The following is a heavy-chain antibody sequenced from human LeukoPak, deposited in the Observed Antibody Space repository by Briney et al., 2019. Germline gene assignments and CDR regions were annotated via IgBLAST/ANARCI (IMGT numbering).Heavy chain of an antibody. CDR1: GESMSSGGYA. D-gene: IGHD3-10*01. J-gene: IGHJ5*02. CDR2: IYHRGST. CDR3: ARDGSGSYYWEAGWFDP. Sequence: SDAPSLICADSGESMSSGGYAWSSIGQPPGKGLEWIGYIYHRGSTYYNPSLKSRVTISVDRSKNQFSLKLSSVTAADTAVYYCARDGSGSYYWEAGWFDPWGQGTLVTVSS. V-gene: IGHV4-30-2*01.